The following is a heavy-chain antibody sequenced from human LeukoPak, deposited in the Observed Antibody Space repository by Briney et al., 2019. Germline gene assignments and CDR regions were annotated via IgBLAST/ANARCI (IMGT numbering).Heavy chain of an antibody. Sequence: SETLSLTCTVSGGSISGYYWSWIRQPPGKGPEWIGYIYYSGSTNYNPSLKSRVTISVDTSKNQFSLKMDSVTAADTAVYYCARLASSGWSHCDYWGQGTLVTVSS. V-gene: IGHV4-59*08. J-gene: IGHJ4*02. D-gene: IGHD6-19*01. CDR1: GGSISGYY. CDR3: ARLASSGWSHCDY. CDR2: IYYSGST.